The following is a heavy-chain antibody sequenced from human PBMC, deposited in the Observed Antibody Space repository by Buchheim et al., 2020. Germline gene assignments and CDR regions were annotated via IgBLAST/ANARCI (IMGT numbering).Heavy chain of an antibody. V-gene: IGHV3-23*01. Sequence: EVQLLESGGGLEQPGGSLRLSCAASRFTFSSYAMSWVRQAPGKGLEWVSAISGRGSRTYYADSVKGRVTISRDNSKNMLFMQMNSLRAEDTAVYYCAKMAGNYGSGSYSFDYWAQGTL. J-gene: IGHJ4*02. D-gene: IGHD3-10*01. CDR1: RFTFSSYA. CDR3: AKMAGNYGSGSYSFDY. CDR2: ISGRGSRT.